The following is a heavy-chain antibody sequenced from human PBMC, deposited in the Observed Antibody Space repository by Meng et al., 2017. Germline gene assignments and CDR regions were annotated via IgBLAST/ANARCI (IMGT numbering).Heavy chain of an antibody. V-gene: IGHV4-34*01. CDR1: GGSFSGYY. CDR3: AISKGGYYDY. D-gene: IGHD3-22*01. CDR2: INHSGST. J-gene: IGHJ4*02. Sequence: SETLSLTCAVYGGSFSGYYWSWIRQPPGKGLEWIGEINHSGSTNYNPSLKSRVTISIDTSKNQFSLKLSSVTAADTAVYYWAISKGGYYDYWGQGTLVTVSS.